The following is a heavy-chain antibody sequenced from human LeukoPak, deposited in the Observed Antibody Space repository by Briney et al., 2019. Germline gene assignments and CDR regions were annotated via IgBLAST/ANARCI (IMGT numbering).Heavy chain of an antibody. CDR2: IKQDGSEK. CDR3: ARDHSGSYYTYFDY. V-gene: IGHV3-7*03. J-gene: IGHJ4*02. D-gene: IGHD3-10*01. CDR1: GFTFSSYW. Sequence: GGSLRLSCAASGFTFSSYWMSWVRQAPGKGLEWVANIKQDGSEKYYVDSVKGRFTISRDNAKNSLYLQMNSLRAEDTAVYYCARDHSGSYYTYFDYWGQGTLVTVSS.